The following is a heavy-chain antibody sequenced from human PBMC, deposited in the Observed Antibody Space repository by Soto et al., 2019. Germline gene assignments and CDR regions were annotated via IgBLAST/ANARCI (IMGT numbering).Heavy chain of an antibody. Sequence: SETLSLTCSVSGGSISSGDYYWRWIRQPPGKGLEWIGYIYYSGSTYYNPSLKSRVTISVDTSKNQFSLKLSSVTAADTAVYYCARGGKYSSSWHYYFDYWGQGTLVTVSS. CDR2: IYYSGST. CDR3: ARGGKYSSSWHYYFDY. D-gene: IGHD6-13*01. J-gene: IGHJ4*02. CDR1: GGSISSGDYY. V-gene: IGHV4-30-4*01.